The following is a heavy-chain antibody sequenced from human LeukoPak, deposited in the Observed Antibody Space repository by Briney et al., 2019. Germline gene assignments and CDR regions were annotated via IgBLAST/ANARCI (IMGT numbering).Heavy chain of an antibody. CDR1: GFTFGDYA. CDR3: GKVSGPPWVFDF. D-gene: IGHD6-19*01. CDR2: ISGKTYGGTT. Sequence: PGGSLRLSCTASGFTFGDYAMTWVRQAPGKGLEWVAFISGKTYGGTTEYAASVKGRLIISRDDSKSIAYLQMNSLKSEDTAVYYCGKVSGPPWVFDFWGQGTLVTVSS. J-gene: IGHJ4*02. V-gene: IGHV3-49*04.